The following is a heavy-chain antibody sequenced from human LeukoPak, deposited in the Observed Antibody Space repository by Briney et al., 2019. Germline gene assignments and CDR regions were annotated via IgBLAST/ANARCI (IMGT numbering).Heavy chain of an antibody. CDR3: ARSYYDSISGFDY. CDR2: ISSSGSTI. V-gene: IGHV3-48*02. D-gene: IGHD3-22*01. CDR1: GFTFSSYS. Sequence: GGSLRLSCAASGFTFSSYSMNWVRQAPGKGLEWVSYISSSGSTIYYADSVKGRFTISRDNAKNSLYLQMNSLRDEDTAVYYCARSYYDSISGFDYWGQGTLVTVSS. J-gene: IGHJ4*02.